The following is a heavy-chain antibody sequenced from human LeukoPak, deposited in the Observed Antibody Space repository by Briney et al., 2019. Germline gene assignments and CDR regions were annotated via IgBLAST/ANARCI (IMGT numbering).Heavy chain of an antibody. V-gene: IGHV3-23*01. CDR3: AKDLVRITIFGVVIPPGYYMDV. CDR2: ISGSGGST. D-gene: IGHD3-3*01. J-gene: IGHJ6*03. Sequence: GGSLRLSCAASGFTFSSYAMSWVRQAPGKGLEWVSAISGSGGSTYYADSVKGRLTISRDNSKNTLYLQMNSLRAEDTAVYYCAKDLVRITIFGVVIPPGYYMDVWGKGTTVTVSS. CDR1: GFTFSSYA.